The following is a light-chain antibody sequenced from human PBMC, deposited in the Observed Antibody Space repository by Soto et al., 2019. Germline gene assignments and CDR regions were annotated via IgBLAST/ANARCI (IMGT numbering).Light chain of an antibody. CDR3: QTWGTGIQV. V-gene: IGLV4-69*01. J-gene: IGLJ3*02. Sequence: QPVLTQSPSASASLGASVKLTCTLSSGHSSYAIAWHQQRPGKGPRFLMKLNSDGSHNKGDGIPDRFSGSSSGAERYLTIPSLQSEDEADYYCQTWGTGIQVFGGGTKLTVL. CDR2: LNSDGSH. CDR1: SGHSSYA.